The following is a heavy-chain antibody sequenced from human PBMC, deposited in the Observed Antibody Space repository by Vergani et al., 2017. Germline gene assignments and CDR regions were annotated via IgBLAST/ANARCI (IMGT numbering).Heavy chain of an antibody. D-gene: IGHD2-2*01. J-gene: IGHJ3*02. CDR3: ARMGRYCSSTSCRMGAFDI. CDR2: IFSNDEK. CDR1: GFSLSNARMG. Sequence: QVTLKESGPVLVKPTETLTLTCTVSGFSLSNARMGVSWLRQPPVKALELLAHIFSNDEKSYSTSLKSSLTISKDTATSQGVLTMTNMDPVDTATYYCARMGRYCSSTSCRMGAFDIWGQGTMVTVSS. V-gene: IGHV2-26*01.